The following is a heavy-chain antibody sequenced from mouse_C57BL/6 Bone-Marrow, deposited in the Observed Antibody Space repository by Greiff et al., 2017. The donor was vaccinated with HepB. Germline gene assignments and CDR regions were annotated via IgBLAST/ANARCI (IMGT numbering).Heavy chain of an antibody. D-gene: IGHD2-3*01. J-gene: IGHJ4*01. CDR1: GYTFTSYG. CDR2: IYPRSGNT. V-gene: IGHV1-81*01. Sequence: QVQLQQSGAELARPGASVKLSCKASGYTFTSYGISWVKQRTGQGLEWIGEIYPRSGNTYYNEKFKGKATLTADKSSSTAYMELRSLTSEDSAVYFCAREGGYYGVFYAMDYWGQGTSVTVSS. CDR3: AREGGYYGVFYAMDY.